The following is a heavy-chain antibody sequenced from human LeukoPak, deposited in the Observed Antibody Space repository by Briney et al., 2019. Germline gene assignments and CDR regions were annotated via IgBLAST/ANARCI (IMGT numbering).Heavy chain of an antibody. Sequence: GGSLRLSCAASGFSFSSYWMHWVRQSPGKGLVWVSRINSDGSSTTYADSVKGRFTISRDNAKNTLFLQMNSLRAEHTALYYCARDERGARPTYWGQGTLVTVSS. V-gene: IGHV3-74*01. CDR3: ARDERGARPTY. CDR2: INSDGSST. CDR1: GFSFSSYW. D-gene: IGHD6-6*01. J-gene: IGHJ4*02.